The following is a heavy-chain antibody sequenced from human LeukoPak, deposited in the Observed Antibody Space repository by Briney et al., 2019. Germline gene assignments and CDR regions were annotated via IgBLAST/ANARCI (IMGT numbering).Heavy chain of an antibody. CDR3: AKGFRAAVGSYLDY. CDR1: GFSFGDYA. Sequence: GGSLRLSCAASGFSFGDYAMQWVRQSPGKGLEWVSGISSNGDSIGYADSVKGRFTISRDNAKNSLYLEMKSLRVEDTALYYCAKGFRAAVGSYLDYWGQGTLVTVSS. D-gene: IGHD6-19*01. CDR2: ISSNGDSI. J-gene: IGHJ4*02. V-gene: IGHV3-9*01.